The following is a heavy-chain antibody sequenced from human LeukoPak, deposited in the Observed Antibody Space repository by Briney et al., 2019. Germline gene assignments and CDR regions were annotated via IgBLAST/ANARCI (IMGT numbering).Heavy chain of an antibody. CDR2: ISYDGSNK. Sequence: PGRALRLSCAASGFTLSSYAMHWVRQAPGKGLEWVAVISYDGSNKYYADSVKGRFTISRDNSKNTLYLQMNSLRAEDTAVYYCARDFNNGGENWFDPWGQGTLVTVSS. J-gene: IGHJ5*02. CDR3: ARDFNNGGENWFDP. D-gene: IGHD2-8*01. CDR1: GFTLSSYA. V-gene: IGHV3-30-3*01.